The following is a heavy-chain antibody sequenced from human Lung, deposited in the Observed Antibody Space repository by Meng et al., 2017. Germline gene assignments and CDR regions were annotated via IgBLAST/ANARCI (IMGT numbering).Heavy chain of an antibody. CDR3: ARGRRNEPLFDY. Sequence: QVQLVQSGAEVKKPGSSVKVACKTSGGSFSTHTVSWVRQAPGQGLEGMRGLIAVFDKTKAAPRFQDRVTFTADESTSTAYMELSSLTFDDTAVYFCARGRRNEPLFDYWGQGTLVTVSS. D-gene: IGHD1-14*01. CDR2: LIAVFDKT. J-gene: IGHJ4*02. CDR1: GGSFSTHT. V-gene: IGHV1-69*13.